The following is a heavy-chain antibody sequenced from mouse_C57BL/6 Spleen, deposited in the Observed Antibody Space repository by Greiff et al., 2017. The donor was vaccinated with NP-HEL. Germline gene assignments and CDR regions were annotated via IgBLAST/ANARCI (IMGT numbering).Heavy chain of an antibody. V-gene: IGHV1-82*01. D-gene: IGHD2-5*01. J-gene: IGHJ2*01. CDR3: AKAYYSNY. CDR1: GYAFSSSW. Sequence: VQLQQSGPELVKPGASVKISCKASGYAFSSSWMNWVKQRPGKGLEWIGRIYPGDGYTNYNGKFKGKATLTADKSSSTAYMQLSSLTSEDSAVYFCAKAYYSNYWGQGTTLTVAS. CDR2: IYPGDGYT.